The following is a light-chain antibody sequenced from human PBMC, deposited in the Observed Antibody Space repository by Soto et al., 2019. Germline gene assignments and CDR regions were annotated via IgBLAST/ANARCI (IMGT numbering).Light chain of an antibody. Sequence: ATVSAYKEDRVTITCRASLTLTSWLAWYQQKPGKAPKLLIYKASSLESGVPSRFSGSGSGTEFTLTISSLQPDDVRTYNCEQSNRYRTFGHGTIVDIK. CDR1: LTLTSW. J-gene: IGKJ3*01. V-gene: IGKV1-5*03. CDR2: KAS. CDR3: EQSNRYRT.